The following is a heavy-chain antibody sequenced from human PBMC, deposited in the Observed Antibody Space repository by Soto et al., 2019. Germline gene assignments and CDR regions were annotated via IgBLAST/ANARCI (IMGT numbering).Heavy chain of an antibody. Sequence: TSETLSLTCAVYGGSFSGYYWSWIRQPPGKGLEWIGEINHSGSTNYNPSLKSRVTISVDTSKNQFSLKLSSVTAADTAVYYCASRGIAVAVYYFDYWGQGTLVTVSS. J-gene: IGHJ4*02. CDR2: INHSGST. CDR3: ASRGIAVAVYYFDY. V-gene: IGHV4-34*01. D-gene: IGHD6-19*01. CDR1: GGSFSGYY.